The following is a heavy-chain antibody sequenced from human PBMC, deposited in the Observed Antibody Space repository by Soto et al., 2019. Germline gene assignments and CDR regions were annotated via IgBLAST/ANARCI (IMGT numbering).Heavy chain of an antibody. Sequence: EAQLVESGGGLVQPGRSLRLSCAASGFTFDAYAMHWVRQAPGKGLEWVSGISWNSGSIGYADSVKGRFTISRDKAKNSLYRQMNSLRAEDTALYYCAKDIVGATTYPAYWGQGTLVTVSS. CDR1: GFTFDAYA. D-gene: IGHD1-26*01. J-gene: IGHJ4*02. V-gene: IGHV3-9*01. CDR3: AKDIVGATTYPAY. CDR2: ISWNSGSI.